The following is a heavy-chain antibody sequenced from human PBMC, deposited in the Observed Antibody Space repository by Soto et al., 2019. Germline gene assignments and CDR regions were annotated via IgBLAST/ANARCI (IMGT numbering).Heavy chain of an antibody. CDR1: GGSISSGGYY. Sequence: NPSETLSLTCTVSGGSISSGGYYWSWIRQHPGKGLEWIGYIYYSGSTYYNPSLKSRVTISVDTSKNQFSLKLSSVTAADTAVYYCARLRYYDFWSGPNAQFDYWGQGTLVTVSS. V-gene: IGHV4-31*03. CDR2: IYYSGST. CDR3: ARLRYYDFWSGPNAQFDY. D-gene: IGHD3-3*01. J-gene: IGHJ4*02.